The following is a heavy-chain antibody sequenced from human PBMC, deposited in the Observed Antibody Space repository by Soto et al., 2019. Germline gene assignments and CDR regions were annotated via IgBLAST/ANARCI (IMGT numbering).Heavy chain of an antibody. CDR2: ISGSGGST. D-gene: IGHD3-10*01. V-gene: IGHV3-23*01. CDR1: GFTFSSYA. Sequence: PGGCLRISCAASGFTFSSYALSWVRQAPGKGLEWVSAISGSGGSTYYADSVKGRFTISRDNSKNTLYLQMNSLRAEDTAVYYCAKDSKLLSYRDQGTLVTVSS. CDR3: AKDSKLLSY. J-gene: IGHJ4*02.